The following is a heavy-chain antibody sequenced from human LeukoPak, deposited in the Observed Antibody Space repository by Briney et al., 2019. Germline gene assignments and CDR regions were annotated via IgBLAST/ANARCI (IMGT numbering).Heavy chain of an antibody. CDR1: GYTFTSYD. CDR3: ARSTVAGRFDY. Sequence: GASVKVSCKASGYTFTSYDINWVRQATGQGLEWMGWMNPNSGNTGYAQKFQGRVTITRNTSISTAYMELSSLRSEDTAVYYCARSTVAGRFDYWGQGTLVNISS. V-gene: IGHV1-8*03. D-gene: IGHD6-19*01. CDR2: MNPNSGNT. J-gene: IGHJ4*02.